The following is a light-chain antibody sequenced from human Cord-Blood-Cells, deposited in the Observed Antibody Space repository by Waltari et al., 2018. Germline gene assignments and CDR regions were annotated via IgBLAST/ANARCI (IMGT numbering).Light chain of an antibody. Sequence: QSALTQPASVSGSPGQSITISCTGTSSDVGGYNYVSWYQQNPGKAPKLMIHDVSKRPSGVSNRFSGSKSGNTASLTISGLQAEDEADYYCSSYTSSSTFGGGTKLTVL. CDR3: SSYTSSST. V-gene: IGLV2-14*01. CDR1: SSDVGGYNY. CDR2: DVS. J-gene: IGLJ3*02.